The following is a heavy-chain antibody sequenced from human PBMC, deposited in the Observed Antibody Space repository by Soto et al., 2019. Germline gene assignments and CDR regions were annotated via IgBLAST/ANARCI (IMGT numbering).Heavy chain of an antibody. D-gene: IGHD5-18*01. J-gene: IGHJ4*02. V-gene: IGHV1-18*01. CDR2: LSPYNGNT. CDR1: GYTFKTYG. CDR3: VREGPAMTFDY. Sequence: QVQLVQSGAEVKKPGASVKVSCKASGYTFKTYGISWVRQAPGQGPEWMGWLSPYNGNTTYAQKLQVRVTLTTDRSTSTAFMELRSMRSDDTAVYYCVREGPAMTFDYWGQGTLVTVAS.